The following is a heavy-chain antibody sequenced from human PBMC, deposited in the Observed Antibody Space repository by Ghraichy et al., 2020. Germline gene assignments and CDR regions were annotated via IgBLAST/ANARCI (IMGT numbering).Heavy chain of an antibody. D-gene: IGHD6-19*01. CDR3: AKVIAVAGRGHEALDI. J-gene: IGHJ3*02. Sequence: GGSLRLSCAASGLTFDDYAIHWVRQAPGKGLEWVSGISWNSASIVYADSVKGRFIISRDNAKNSLYLQMNSLISEDTALYFCAKVIAVAGRGHEALDIWGQGTMVTVSS. V-gene: IGHV3-9*01. CDR1: GLTFDDYA. CDR2: ISWNSASI.